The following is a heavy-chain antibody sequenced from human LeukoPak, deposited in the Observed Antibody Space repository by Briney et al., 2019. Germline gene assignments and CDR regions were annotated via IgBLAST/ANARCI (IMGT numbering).Heavy chain of an antibody. CDR3: ATTLSAGTYRYFQH. J-gene: IGHJ1*01. CDR1: GYIFTTYA. CDR2: INAGNGNT. Sequence: ASVKVSCKASGYIFTTYAMHWVRQAPGQSLEWMGWINAGNGNTKYLQKFQGRVTITRDTSANIAYMELSSLRSEDTAVYYCATTLSAGTYRYFQHWGQGTLVTVSS. V-gene: IGHV1-3*01. D-gene: IGHD6-13*01.